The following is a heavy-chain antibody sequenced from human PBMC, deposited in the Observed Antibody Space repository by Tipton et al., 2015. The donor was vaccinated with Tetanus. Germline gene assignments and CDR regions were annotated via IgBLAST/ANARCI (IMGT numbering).Heavy chain of an antibody. J-gene: IGHJ5*02. CDR1: GGSMSGSGHY. CDR2: ISYSGRT. Sequence: TLSLTCIVSGGSMSGSGHYGAWVRQPPGKGLEWIGSISYSGRTYYSPSLKSRVTMSVDTSKKDFSVRLGSVTAADTAVYYCARGTWLYTSTYHRHWLDPWGQGTLVTVSS. D-gene: IGHD6-13*01. CDR3: ARGTWLYTSTYHRHWLDP. V-gene: IGHV4-39*02.